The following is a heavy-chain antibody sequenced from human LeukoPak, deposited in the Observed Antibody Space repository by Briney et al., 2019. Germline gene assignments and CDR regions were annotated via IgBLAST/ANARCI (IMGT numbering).Heavy chain of an antibody. CDR3: ARSRAGMVTSYYYYYMDV. J-gene: IGHJ6*03. Sequence: SETLSLTCNVSGGSIRSASYYWSWIRQPAGKGLEWIGRIYTSGSTNYNPSLKGRVTISVDTSKNQLSLKLSSVTAADTAVYYCARSRAGMVTSYYYYYMDVWGKGTTVTVSS. D-gene: IGHD5-18*01. CDR2: IYTSGST. V-gene: IGHV4-61*02. CDR1: GGSIRSASYY.